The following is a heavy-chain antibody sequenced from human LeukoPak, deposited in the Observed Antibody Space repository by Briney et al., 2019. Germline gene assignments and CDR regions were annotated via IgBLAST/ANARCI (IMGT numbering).Heavy chain of an antibody. D-gene: IGHD3-10*01. CDR3: ARWFGSGSYHTNYYYYGMDV. V-gene: IGHV4-4*02. CDR2: MYHTGTT. Sequence: PSDTLSLTCAVSGGSVNNVNWWSWVRQPPGKGLEWIGEMYHTGTTNYNPSPKSRVTMSVDRSKNQVSLKLSSVTAADTAVYYCARWFGSGSYHTNYYYYGMDVWGKGTTVTVSS. CDR1: GGSVNNVNW. J-gene: IGHJ6*04.